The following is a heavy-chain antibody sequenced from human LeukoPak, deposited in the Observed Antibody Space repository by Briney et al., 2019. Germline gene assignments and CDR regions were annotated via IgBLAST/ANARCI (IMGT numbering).Heavy chain of an antibody. D-gene: IGHD3-22*01. CDR1: GGSISSSSYY. Sequence: PSETLSLTSTVSGGSISSSSYYWGWIRQPPGKGLEWIGSIYYSGSTYYNPSLKSRVTISVDTSKKQFSLKLSSVTAADTAVYYCARRRVGGSSGYLYSWGQGTLVTVSS. CDR2: IYYSGST. J-gene: IGHJ4*02. CDR3: ARRRVGGSSGYLYS. V-gene: IGHV4-39*01.